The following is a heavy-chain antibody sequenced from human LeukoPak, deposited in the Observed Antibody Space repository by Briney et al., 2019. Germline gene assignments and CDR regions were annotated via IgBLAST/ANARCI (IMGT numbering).Heavy chain of an antibody. CDR1: GGSISSYY. Sequence: SETLSLTCTVSGGSISSYYWSWIRQPPGRGLEWIGYIYYSGSTNYNPSLKSRVTISVDTSKNQFSLKLSSVTAADTAVYYCARMAYDYYGSGSYYYYYYMDVWGKGTTVTISS. V-gene: IGHV4-59*01. D-gene: IGHD3-10*01. CDR3: ARMAYDYYGSGSYYYYYYMDV. J-gene: IGHJ6*03. CDR2: IYYSGST.